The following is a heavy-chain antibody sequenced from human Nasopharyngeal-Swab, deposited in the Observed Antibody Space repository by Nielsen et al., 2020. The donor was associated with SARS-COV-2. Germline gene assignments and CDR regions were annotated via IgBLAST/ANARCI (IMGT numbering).Heavy chain of an antibody. CDR3: ARTHPYDFWSGHKGGYGMDV. J-gene: IGHJ6*02. CDR2: ISSSGSTI. Sequence: GGSLRLSYAASGFTFSDYYLSWIRQAPGKGLEWVSYISSSGSTIYYADSVKGRFTISRDNAKNSLYLQMNSLRAEDAAVYYCARTHPYDFWSGHKGGYGMDVWGQGTTVTVSS. V-gene: IGHV3-11*01. D-gene: IGHD3-3*01. CDR1: GFTFSDYY.